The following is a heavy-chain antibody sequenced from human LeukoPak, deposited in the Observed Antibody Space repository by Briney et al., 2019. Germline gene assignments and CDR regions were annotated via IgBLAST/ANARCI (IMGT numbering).Heavy chain of an antibody. J-gene: IGHJ4*02. CDR3: ASPAAAGNYFDY. CDR1: GGSFSGYY. V-gene: IGHV4-34*01. D-gene: IGHD6-13*01. CDR2: INHSGST. Sequence: PSETLSLTCAVYGGSFSGYYWSWIRQPPGKGLEWIGEINHSGSTNYNPSLKSRVTISVGTSKNQFSLKLSSVTAADTAVYYCASPAAAGNYFDYWGQGTLVTVSS.